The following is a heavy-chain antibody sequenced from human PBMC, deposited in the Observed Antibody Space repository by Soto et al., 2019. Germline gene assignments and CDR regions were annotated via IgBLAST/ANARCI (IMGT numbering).Heavy chain of an antibody. V-gene: IGHV3-30-3*01. D-gene: IGHD3-9*01. J-gene: IGHJ3*02. CDR2: ISYDGGNK. Sequence: QVQLVESGGGVVQPGRSLRLSCAASGFTFSSYAMHWVRQAPGKGLEWVAVISYDGGNKYYADSVKGRFPISRDNSKNPLYLQRNSVRAAVTAVYYWARELRYFDWSVEAFAIWGQGTMVTVSS. CDR3: ARELRYFDWSVEAFAI. CDR1: GFTFSSYA.